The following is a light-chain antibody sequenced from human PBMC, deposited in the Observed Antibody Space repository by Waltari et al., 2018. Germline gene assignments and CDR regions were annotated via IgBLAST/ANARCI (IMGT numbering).Light chain of an antibody. CDR2: RND. CDR1: SSNTGSNY. J-gene: IGLJ2*01. CDR3: ATWDDSMSGVV. Sequence: QSVLTPPPSASGTPGPGGLLSLSGTSSNTGSNYLHWYQQLPGTAPKLLIYRNDQRPSGVPDRFSGSKSGTSASLAISGLRSEDEADYYCATWDDSMSGVVFGGGTKVTVL. V-gene: IGLV1-47*01.